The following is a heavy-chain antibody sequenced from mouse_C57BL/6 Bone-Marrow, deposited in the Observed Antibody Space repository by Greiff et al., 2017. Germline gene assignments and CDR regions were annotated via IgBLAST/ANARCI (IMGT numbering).Heavy chain of an antibody. D-gene: IGHD2-14*01. J-gene: IGHJ4*01. CDR3: TRPYVHYAMDY. Sequence: EVKLMESGEGLVKPGGSLKLSCAASGFTFSSYAMSWVRQTPEKRLEWVAYISSGGDYIYYADTVKGRFTISRDNARNTLYLQMSSLKSEDTAMXSSTRPYVHYAMDYWGQGTSVTVSS. CDR2: ISSGGDYI. CDR1: GFTFSSYA. V-gene: IGHV5-9-1*02.